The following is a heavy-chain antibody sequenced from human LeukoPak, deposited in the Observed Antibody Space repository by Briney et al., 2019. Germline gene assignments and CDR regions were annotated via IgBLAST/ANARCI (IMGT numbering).Heavy chain of an antibody. J-gene: IGHJ4*02. CDR2: ISGSGGST. V-gene: IGHV3-23*01. CDR3: ARDSRPFGVVNILVH. D-gene: IGHD3-3*01. Sequence: PGGSLRLSCAASGFTFSSYAMSWVRQAPVKGLEWVSAISGSGGSTYYADSVKGRFTISRDNSKNTLYLQMNSLRAEDTAVYYCARDSRPFGVVNILVHWGQGTLVTVSS. CDR1: GFTFSSYA.